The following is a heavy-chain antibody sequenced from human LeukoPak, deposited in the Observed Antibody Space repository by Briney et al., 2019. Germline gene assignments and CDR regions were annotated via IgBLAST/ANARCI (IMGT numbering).Heavy chain of an antibody. J-gene: IGHJ3*02. CDR2: INPNSGGT. V-gene: IGHV1-2*02. D-gene: IGHD3-22*01. CDR3: ARDRVTDSTGYYGPPGPGSSFDI. Sequence: GASVKVSCKASGYTFTGYYMHWVRQAPGQGLEWMGWINPNSGGTNYAQKFQGRVTMTRDTSISIAYMELSRLRSDDTAVYYCARDRVTDSTGYYGPPGPGSSFDIWGQGTMVTVSS. CDR1: GYTFTGYY.